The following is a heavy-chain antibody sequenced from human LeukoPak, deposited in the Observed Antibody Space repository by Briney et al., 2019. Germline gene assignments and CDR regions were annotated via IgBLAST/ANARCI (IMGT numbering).Heavy chain of an antibody. Sequence: SETLTLTCTASGVPISGDYWNWIRQPAGKGLERIGRIYTSGSTTYNPSLKSRVTTSVDTSKNEISLKLTSMTAADTAVYYCARDHDGEDYGNAFDIWGHGTMVTVSS. V-gene: IGHV4-4*07. CDR1: GVPISGDY. CDR3: ARDHDGEDYGNAFDI. CDR2: IYTSGST. J-gene: IGHJ3*02. D-gene: IGHD4-17*01.